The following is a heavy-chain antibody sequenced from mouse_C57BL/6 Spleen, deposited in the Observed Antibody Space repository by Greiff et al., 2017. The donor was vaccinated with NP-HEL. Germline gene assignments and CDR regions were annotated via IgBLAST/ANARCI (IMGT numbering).Heavy chain of an antibody. CDR3: ARDGRYFDV. CDR2: ISSGSSTI. J-gene: IGHJ1*03. V-gene: IGHV5-17*01. D-gene: IGHD1-2*01. Sequence: DVKLVESGGGLVKPGGSLKLSCAASGFTFSDYGMHWVRQAPEKGLEWVAYISSGSSTIYYADTVKGRCTISRDNTKNTLFLQMTSLRAEDTAMYYCARDGRYFDVWGTGTTVTVSS. CDR1: GFTFSDYG.